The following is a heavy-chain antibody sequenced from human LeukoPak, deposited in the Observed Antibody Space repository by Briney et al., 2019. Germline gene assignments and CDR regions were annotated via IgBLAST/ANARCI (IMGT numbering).Heavy chain of an antibody. J-gene: IGHJ4*02. CDR3: ARRIPGGLIDY. Sequence: SETLSLTCAVYGGSFSGYYWSWIRQPPGKGLEWIGEINHSGSTNYNPSLKSRVTISVDTSKNQFSLKLSSVTAADTAVYYCARRIPGGLIDYRGPGTLVTGSS. CDR1: GGSFSGYY. D-gene: IGHD2-8*02. V-gene: IGHV4-34*01. CDR2: INHSGST.